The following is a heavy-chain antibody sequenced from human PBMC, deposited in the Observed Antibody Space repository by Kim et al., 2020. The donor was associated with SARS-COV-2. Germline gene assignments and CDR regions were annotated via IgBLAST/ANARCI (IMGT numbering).Heavy chain of an antibody. J-gene: IGHJ4*02. V-gene: IGHV4-4*08. Sequence: SETLSLTCNVSCGSISGNSWSWIRQPPGKGLEWIGYMHSTGHTSHNPSLKSRVAISIDTSKNQFSLRLKYVTAADTALYFCARSLGSSSGWPDYFDYWGQGILVTVSS. CDR1: CGSISGNS. CDR2: MHSTGHT. CDR3: ARSLGSSSGWPDYFDY. D-gene: IGHD6-6*01.